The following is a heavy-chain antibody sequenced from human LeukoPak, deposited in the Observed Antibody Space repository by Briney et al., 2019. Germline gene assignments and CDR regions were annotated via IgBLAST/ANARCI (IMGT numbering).Heavy chain of an antibody. CDR1: GYVFTTYD. Sequence: SVKVSCKASGYVFTTYDISWVRQAPGQGLEWMGRIIPILGIANYAQKFQGRVTISADKSTSTAYMELSSLRSEDTAVYYCASGYSYAYLSWYWGQGTLVTVSS. CDR3: ASGYSYAYLSWY. J-gene: IGHJ4*02. V-gene: IGHV1-69*04. D-gene: IGHD5-18*01. CDR2: IIPILGIA.